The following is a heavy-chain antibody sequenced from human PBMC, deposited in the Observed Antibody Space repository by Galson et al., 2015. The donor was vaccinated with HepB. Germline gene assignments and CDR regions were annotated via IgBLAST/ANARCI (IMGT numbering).Heavy chain of an antibody. D-gene: IGHD6-19*01. V-gene: IGHV1-58*02. CDR1: GFTFTSSA. J-gene: IGHJ6*02. CDR3: AASGWYGYYGMDV. Sequence: SVKVSCKASGFTFTSSAMQWVRQARGQRLEWIGWIVVGSGNTNYAQKFQERVTITRDMSTSTAYMELSSLRSEDTAVYYCAASGWYGYYGMDVWGQGTTVTVSS. CDR2: IVVGSGNT.